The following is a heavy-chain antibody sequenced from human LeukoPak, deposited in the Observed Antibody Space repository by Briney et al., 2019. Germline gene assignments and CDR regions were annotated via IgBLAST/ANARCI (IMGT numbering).Heavy chain of an antibody. Sequence: PSETLSLTCAVYGGSFSGYYWSWIRQPPGKGLEWIGYIYYSGSTNYNPSLKSRVTISVDTSKNQFSLKLSSVTAADTAVYYCARDYGYSYGFDYWGQGTLVTVSS. CDR3: ARDYGYSYGFDY. V-gene: IGHV4-59*01. D-gene: IGHD5-18*01. CDR1: GGSFSGYY. CDR2: IYYSGST. J-gene: IGHJ4*02.